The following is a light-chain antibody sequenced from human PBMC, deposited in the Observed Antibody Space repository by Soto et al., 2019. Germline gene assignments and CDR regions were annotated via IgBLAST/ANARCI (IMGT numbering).Light chain of an antibody. J-gene: IGKJ2*01. CDR2: SGS. V-gene: IGKV2-28*01. CDR3: RQDLHTPLT. CDR1: QSLLHSNGNTF. Sequence: EIVMTQSPLSLPVSPGEPASISCRSSQSLLHSNGNTFLDWYVQKTGQSPQLLIYSGSTRAAGGPDRFSRSRSGKDFTLKISRVEADDVGVFFCRQDLHTPLTVGQGTKLEIK.